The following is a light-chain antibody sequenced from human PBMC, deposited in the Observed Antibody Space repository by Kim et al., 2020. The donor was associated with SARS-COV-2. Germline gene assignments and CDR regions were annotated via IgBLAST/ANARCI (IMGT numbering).Light chain of an antibody. Sequence: GQSIPISCTGTGSDIAAYNFVSWYQQHPGEAPKVIIYDVDNRPSGVSSRFSGSKSGTTASLTISEVQAEDEADYYCSSFRSGNTLLFGGGTQLTVL. CDR3: SSFRSGNTLL. CDR2: DVD. CDR1: GSDIAAYNF. V-gene: IGLV2-14*04. J-gene: IGLJ3*02.